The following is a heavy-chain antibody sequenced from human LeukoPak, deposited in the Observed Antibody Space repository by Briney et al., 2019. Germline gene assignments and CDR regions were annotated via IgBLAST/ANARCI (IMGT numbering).Heavy chain of an antibody. CDR2: VLISGNM. CDR3: ARRARATAGGDYFDY. V-gene: IGHV4-59*08. Sequence: SVTLSLTCTVSGGSMSSYYWTWIRQPPGNGLEWIGYVLISGNMNYNPALKSRVTISADTSKNQFSLKLSSVTAADTAVYYCARRARATAGGDYFDYWGQGTLVTVS. D-gene: IGHD6-13*01. CDR1: GGSMSSYY. J-gene: IGHJ4*02.